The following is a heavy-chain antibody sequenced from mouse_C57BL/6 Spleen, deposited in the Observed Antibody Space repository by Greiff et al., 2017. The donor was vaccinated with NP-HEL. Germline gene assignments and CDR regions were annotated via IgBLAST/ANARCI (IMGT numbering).Heavy chain of an antibody. CDR3: ASEGVYYGYDGAWFAY. CDR1: GYTFTSYW. Sequence: QVQLKQPGAELVRPGSSVKLSCKASGYTFTSYWMDWVKQRPGQGLEWIGNIYPSDSETHYNQKFKDKATLTVDKSSSTAYMQLSSLTSEDSAVYYCASEGVYYGYDGAWFAYWGQGTLVTVSA. D-gene: IGHD2-2*01. V-gene: IGHV1-61*01. CDR2: IYPSDSET. J-gene: IGHJ3*01.